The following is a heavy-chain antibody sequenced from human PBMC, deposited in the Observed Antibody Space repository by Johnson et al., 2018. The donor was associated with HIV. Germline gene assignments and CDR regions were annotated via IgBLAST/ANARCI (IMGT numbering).Heavy chain of an antibody. CDR1: GFTFDDYA. Sequence: EVQLVESGGGVVQPGRSLRLSCAASGFTFDDYAMHWVRQAPGKGLEWVSGISWNSGSIGYADSVKGRFTISRDNAKNSLYLQMNSLRAEDTALYYCARDRQAVRGTFDIWGQGTMVTVSS. CDR2: ISWNSGSI. V-gene: IGHV3-9*01. CDR3: ARDRQAVRGTFDI. J-gene: IGHJ3*02. D-gene: IGHD6-19*01.